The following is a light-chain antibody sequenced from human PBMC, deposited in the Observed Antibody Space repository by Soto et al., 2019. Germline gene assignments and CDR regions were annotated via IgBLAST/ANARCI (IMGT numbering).Light chain of an antibody. CDR2: EVS. J-gene: IGLJ1*01. Sequence: QSALTQPASVSGSPGQSITISCTGTSSDVCGYNYVSWYQQHPGKAPKLMLYEVSNRPSGISNRFSGSKSGNTASLTISGLQAEDEADYYCSSYTSSSTLCVFGTGTKLTVL. V-gene: IGLV2-14*01. CDR3: SSYTSSSTLCV. CDR1: SSDVCGYNY.